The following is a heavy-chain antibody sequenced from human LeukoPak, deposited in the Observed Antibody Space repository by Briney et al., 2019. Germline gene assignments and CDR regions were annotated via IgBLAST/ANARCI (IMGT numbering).Heavy chain of an antibody. CDR2: ISWNSGSI. CDR3: AKGAIIAATLGWFDP. V-gene: IGHV3-9*01. CDR1: GFTFDDYA. Sequence: PGRSLRLSCAASGFTFDDYAMHWVRQAPGKGLEWVSGISWNSGSIGYADSVKGRFTISRDNAKNSLYLQMNSLRAEDTALYYCAKGAIIAATLGWFDPWGQGTLVTVSS. J-gene: IGHJ5*02. D-gene: IGHD2-15*01.